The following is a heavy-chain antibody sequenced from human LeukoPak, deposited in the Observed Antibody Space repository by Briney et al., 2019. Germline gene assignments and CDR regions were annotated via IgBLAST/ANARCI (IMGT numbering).Heavy chain of an antibody. CDR2: IYYSGGT. J-gene: IGHJ5*02. CDR3: ARFCSSTSCYGFDP. CDR1: GGSISNYY. V-gene: IGHV4-59*01. Sequence: KPSGTLSLTCTVSGGSISNYYWSWIRQPPGKGLEWIGYIYYSGGTNYNPSLKSRVTISLDTSKNQFSLKLSSVTAADTAVYYCARFCSSTSCYGFDPWGQGTLVTVSS. D-gene: IGHD2-2*01.